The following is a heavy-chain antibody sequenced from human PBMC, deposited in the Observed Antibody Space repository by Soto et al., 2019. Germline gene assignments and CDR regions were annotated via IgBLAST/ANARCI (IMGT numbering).Heavy chain of an antibody. J-gene: IGHJ3*01. V-gene: IGHV3-23*01. CDR2: ISGTGGSA. CDR1: GLTFSNYC. Sequence: PGGFLRLSGAASGLTFSNYCINWVRQAPGKGLEWVGGISGTGGSAYHADSVKGRLTISRDNSKNTLYLQMNSLRAEDTAIYYCAKEGRGWDSPGSFDFWGRGKMVAV. CDR3: AKEGRGWDSPGSFDF. D-gene: IGHD6-19*01.